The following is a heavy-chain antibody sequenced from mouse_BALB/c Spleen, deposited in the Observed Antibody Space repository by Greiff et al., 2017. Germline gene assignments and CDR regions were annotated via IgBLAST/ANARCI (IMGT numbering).Heavy chain of an antibody. V-gene: IGHV3-6*02. J-gene: IGHJ4*01. CDR1: GYSITSGYY. CDR2: ISYDGSN. Sequence: EVKVEESGPGLVKPSQSLSLTCSVTGYSITSGYYLNWIRQFPGNKLEWMGYISYDGSNNSNPSLKNRISITRDTSKNQFFLKLNSVTTEDTATYYCAREPLYAMDYWGQGTSVTVSS. CDR3: AREPLYAMDY.